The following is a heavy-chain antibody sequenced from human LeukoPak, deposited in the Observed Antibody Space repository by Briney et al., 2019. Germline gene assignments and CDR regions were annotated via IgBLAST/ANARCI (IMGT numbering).Heavy chain of an antibody. Sequence: ASVKVSCKASGYTFTSYYMHRVRQAPGQGLEWMGIINPSGGSTSYAQKFQGRVTMTRDTSTSTVYMELSSLRSEDTAVYYCARETFPNYYYYGMDVWGQGTTVTVSS. V-gene: IGHV1-46*01. CDR3: ARETFPNYYYYGMDV. CDR2: INPSGGST. D-gene: IGHD2-21*01. CDR1: GYTFTSYY. J-gene: IGHJ6*02.